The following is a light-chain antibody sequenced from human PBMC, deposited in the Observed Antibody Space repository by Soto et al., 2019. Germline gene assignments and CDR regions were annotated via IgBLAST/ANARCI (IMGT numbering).Light chain of an antibody. CDR2: EVT. V-gene: IGLV2-8*01. J-gene: IGLJ3*02. CDR3: SSHAGIINVV. CDR1: SSDVGGYNY. Sequence: QSALTQPSSASGSPGQSVTISCTGTSSDVGGYNYVSWYQQHPGKAPKLIIYEVTKRPSGVPDRFSGSKSGNTASLTVSGLLAEDEADYYCSSHAGIINVVFGGGTKLTVL.